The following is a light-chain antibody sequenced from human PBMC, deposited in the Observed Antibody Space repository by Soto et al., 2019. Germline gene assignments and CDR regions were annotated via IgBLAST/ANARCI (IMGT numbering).Light chain of an antibody. Sequence: ENVLTQSPGTLSLSPGERATLSCRASQSVSSNFLAWYQQKPGQAPRLLIYGASNRATGIPDRFSGSGSGTDFTLTTSRLDPEAFAVYYCHQYDSSPRTFGQGTKVEIK. V-gene: IGKV3-20*01. J-gene: IGKJ1*01. CDR3: HQYDSSPRT. CDR2: GAS. CDR1: QSVSSNF.